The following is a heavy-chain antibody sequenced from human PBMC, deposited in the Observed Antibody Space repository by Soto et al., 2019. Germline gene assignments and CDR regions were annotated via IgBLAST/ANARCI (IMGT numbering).Heavy chain of an antibody. V-gene: IGHV1-69*01. Sequence: QVQLVQPGAEVKKPGSSVKVSCKASGGTFSSYAISWVRQAPGQGLEWMGGIIPIFGTANYAQKFQGRVTITADDFTSTAYMELSSLRSEDTAVYYCATSSDSGYDWLDYWGQGTLVTVSS. CDR2: IIPIFGTA. CDR3: ATSSDSGYDWLDY. CDR1: GGTFSSYA. D-gene: IGHD5-12*01. J-gene: IGHJ4*02.